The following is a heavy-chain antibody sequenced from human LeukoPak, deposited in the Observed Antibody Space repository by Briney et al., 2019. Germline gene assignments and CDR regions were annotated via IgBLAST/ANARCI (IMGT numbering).Heavy chain of an antibody. CDR3: ARTLRYSDWLANPNWFDP. CDR2: INPNSGGT. D-gene: IGHD3-9*01. J-gene: IGHJ5*02. Sequence: ASVKVSCKASGYTFTGYYMHWVRQAPGQGLEWMGWINPNSGGTNYAQKFQGRVTMTRDTSISTAYMELSRLRSDDTAVYYCARTLRYSDWLANPNWFDPWGQGTLVTVSS. V-gene: IGHV1-2*02. CDR1: GYTFTGYY.